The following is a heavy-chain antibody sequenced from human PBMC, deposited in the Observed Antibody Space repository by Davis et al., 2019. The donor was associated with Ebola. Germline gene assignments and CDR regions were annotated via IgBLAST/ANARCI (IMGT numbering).Heavy chain of an antibody. CDR2: ISSSGSTI. CDR3: AKGGSSAVPGMDV. V-gene: IGHV3-11*04. CDR1: GFTFSDYY. J-gene: IGHJ6*04. D-gene: IGHD6-6*01. Sequence: GESLKISCAASGFTFSDYYMSWIRQAPGKGLEWVSYISSSGSTIYYADSVKGRFTISRDNAKNSLYLQMNSLRAEDTAVYYCAKGGSSAVPGMDVWGEGTTVTVSS.